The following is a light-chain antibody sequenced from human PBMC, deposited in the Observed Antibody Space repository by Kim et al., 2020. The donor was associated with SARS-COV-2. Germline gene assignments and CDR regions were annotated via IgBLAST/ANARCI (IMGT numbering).Light chain of an antibody. Sequence: SVADRVSLSCRARQGLAKSLSWCQQKPQRAPMSLISATSRLQSGVPSQFSGSGSGTDFTLTLSRLQPEDCAPYYCQQYNSYPHTFGGGTQVDIK. CDR3: QQYNSYPHT. J-gene: IGKJ4*01. CDR2: ATS. V-gene: IGKV1-16*02. CDR1: QGLAKS.